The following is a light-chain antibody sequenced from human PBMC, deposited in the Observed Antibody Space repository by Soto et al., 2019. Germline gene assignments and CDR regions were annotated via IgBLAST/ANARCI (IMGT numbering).Light chain of an antibody. V-gene: IGKV1-39*01. CDR3: QQTYSTPPCN. CDR2: AAS. CDR1: QNIDIY. Sequence: THYTPSSSASVGDTANLIPWASQNIDIYVSWYQQKPGKAPKLLISAASTLQSGVPSRFSGSRSGTDFTLTISGLQPEDFATYYCQQTYSTPPCNFGQGTRLEI. J-gene: IGKJ5*01.